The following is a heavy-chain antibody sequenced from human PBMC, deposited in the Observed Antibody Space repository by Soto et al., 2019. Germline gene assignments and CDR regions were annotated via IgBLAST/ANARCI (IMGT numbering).Heavy chain of an antibody. Sequence: QVQLVQSGAEVEKPGSSVKVSCKASGGTFSSYAISWVRQAPGQGLEWMGGIIPIFGTANYAQKFQGRVTITADESTRPAYMELSSLRSEDTAVYYCARENITMIVVVITTGNACDIWGQGTMVTVSS. J-gene: IGHJ3*02. CDR3: ARENITMIVVVITTGNACDI. CDR2: IIPIFGTA. D-gene: IGHD3-22*01. V-gene: IGHV1-69*01. CDR1: GGTFSSYA.